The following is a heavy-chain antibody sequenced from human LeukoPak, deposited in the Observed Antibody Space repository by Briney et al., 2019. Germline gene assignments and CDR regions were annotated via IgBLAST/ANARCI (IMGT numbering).Heavy chain of an antibody. J-gene: IGHJ3*02. CDR3: ARSPVVPDAFDI. V-gene: IGHV4-59*01. Sequence: SETLSLTCTVSGGSISSYYWSWIRQPPGKGLEWIGYIYYSGSTNYNPSLKSRVTISVDTSKNQFSLKLSSVTAADTAVYYCARSPVVPDAFDIWGQGTMVTVSS. CDR2: IYYSGST. CDR1: GGSISSYY. D-gene: IGHD2-2*01.